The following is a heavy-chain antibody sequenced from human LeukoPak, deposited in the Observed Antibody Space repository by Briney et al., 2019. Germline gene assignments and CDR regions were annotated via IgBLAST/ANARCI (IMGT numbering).Heavy chain of an antibody. CDR2: IRRKAHGGTT. V-gene: IGHV3-49*04. D-gene: IGHD3-22*01. J-gene: IGHJ4*02. CDR3: TRVTYYYDNSGYFHFDS. CDR1: GFTFDDYA. Sequence: GGSLRLSCAASGFTFDDYAMSWVRQAPGKGLEWVSFIRRKAHGGTTEYAASVKGRFSSSRDDSKSIAYLQMNSLKTEDTAVYFCTRVTYYYDNSGYFHFDSWGQGSLVTVSS.